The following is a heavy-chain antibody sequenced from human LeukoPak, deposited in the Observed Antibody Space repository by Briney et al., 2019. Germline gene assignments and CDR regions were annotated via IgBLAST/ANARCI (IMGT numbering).Heavy chain of an antibody. CDR2: IISNSRYI. J-gene: IGHJ4*02. V-gene: IGHV3-21*01. D-gene: IGHD4-23*01. CDR1: GFTFGNDA. CDR3: AREGYGGNYDY. Sequence: GGSLRLSCTASGFTFGNDAVSWVRQAPGKGLEWVSSIISNSRYIHYADSVKGRFTISRDNAKNSLYLQMNSLRAEDTAVYYCAREGYGGNYDYWGQGTLVTVSS.